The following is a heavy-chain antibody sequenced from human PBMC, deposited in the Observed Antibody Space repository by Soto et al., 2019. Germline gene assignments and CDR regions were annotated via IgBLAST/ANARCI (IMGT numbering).Heavy chain of an antibody. V-gene: IGHV3-30*04. Sequence: QVQLVESGGGAVQPGRSLRLSCAASGFTFNHFAMHWVRQAPGKGLDWVAVISYDGRRKSYADSVKGRFTISRDNSERTLDLQMNNLTSQDTGIYYCAREDSGDYLAYFDYWGQGSLVAVSS. D-gene: IGHD1-26*01. CDR1: GFTFNHFA. J-gene: IGHJ4*02. CDR2: ISYDGRRK. CDR3: AREDSGDYLAYFDY.